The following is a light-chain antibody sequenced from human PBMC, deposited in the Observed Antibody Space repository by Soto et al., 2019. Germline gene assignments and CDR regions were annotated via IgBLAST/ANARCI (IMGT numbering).Light chain of an antibody. Sequence: QSVLTQPASVSGSPGQSITISCTGTSSDVGAYNYVSWYQQHPGKAPKLMIFEVSDRPSGVSNRFSGSKSGNTASLTISGLQAEDEADYSCSSYTSSNTLVFGGGTKLTVL. CDR3: SSYTSSNTLV. CDR1: SSDVGAYNY. V-gene: IGLV2-14*01. CDR2: EVS. J-gene: IGLJ2*01.